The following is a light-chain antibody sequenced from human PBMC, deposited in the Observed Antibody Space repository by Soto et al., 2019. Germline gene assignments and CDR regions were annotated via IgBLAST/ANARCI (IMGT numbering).Light chain of an antibody. J-gene: IGKJ4*01. CDR2: KAS. V-gene: IGKV1-5*03. CDR1: QSISSW. CDR3: QQYKSSSLT. Sequence: DIQMTQSPSTLSASVGDRVTITSRASQSISSWLAWYQQKPGKASKLLIYKASSLESGVPSRFSGSGSGTEFTRTIRSLQPDDFAIYYCQQYKSSSLTFGGGTKVEIK.